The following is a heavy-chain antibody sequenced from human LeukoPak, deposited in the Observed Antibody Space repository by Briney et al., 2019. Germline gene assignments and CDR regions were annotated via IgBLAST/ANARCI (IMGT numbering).Heavy chain of an antibody. V-gene: IGHV3-30*18. CDR1: GFTFSSYG. D-gene: IGHD3-9*01. Sequence: PGGSLRLSCAASGFTFSSYGMHWVRQAPGKGLEWVAVISYDGSNKYYADSVKGRFTISRDNSKKTLCLQMNSLRAEDTAVYYCGKESGLTGNHGRGVGAQGTTVTVSS. CDR2: ISYDGSNK. CDR3: GKESGLTGNHGRGV. J-gene: IGHJ6*02.